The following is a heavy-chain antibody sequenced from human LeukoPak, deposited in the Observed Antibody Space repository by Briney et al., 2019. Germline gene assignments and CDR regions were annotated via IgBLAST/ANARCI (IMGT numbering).Heavy chain of an antibody. J-gene: IGHJ4*02. CDR3: ARDQAYYYDSSGYYYGGLFDY. CDR1: GYTFTDSY. CDR2: INPNSGDT. Sequence: ASVTVSCKASGYTFTDSYMDWVRQAPGQGLEWMGWINPNSGDTNYAQKFQGRVTMTRDTSISTAYMELSRLTSDDTAVYYCARDQAYYYDSSGYYYGGLFDYWGQGTLVTVSS. V-gene: IGHV1-2*02. D-gene: IGHD3-22*01.